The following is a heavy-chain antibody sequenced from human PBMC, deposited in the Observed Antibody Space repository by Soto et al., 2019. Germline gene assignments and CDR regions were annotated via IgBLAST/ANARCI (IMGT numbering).Heavy chain of an antibody. J-gene: IGHJ4*02. CDR2: IYYSGST. V-gene: IGHV4-59*01. CDR3: AREGIAVAAAFDY. D-gene: IGHD6-19*01. CDR1: GGSISSYY. Sequence: SETLSLTCTVSGGSISSYYWSWIRQPPGKGLEWIGDIYYSGSTNYNPSLKSRVTISVDTSKNQFSLKLSSVTAADTAVYYCAREGIAVAAAFDYWGQGTLVTVSS.